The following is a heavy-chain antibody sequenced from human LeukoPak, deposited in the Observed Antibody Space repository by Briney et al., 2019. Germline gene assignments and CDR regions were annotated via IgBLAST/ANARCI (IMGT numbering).Heavy chain of an antibody. J-gene: IGHJ4*02. CDR3: ARERGQEYYYDSSGYYFDY. Sequence: SETLSLTCTVSGGSISSYYWSWIRQPPGKGLEWIGYIYYSGSTNYNPSLKSRVTISVDTSKNQFSLKLSSVTAADTAVYYCARERGQEYYYDSSGYYFDYWGQGTLVTVSS. CDR2: IYYSGST. V-gene: IGHV4-59*12. D-gene: IGHD3-22*01. CDR1: GGSISSYY.